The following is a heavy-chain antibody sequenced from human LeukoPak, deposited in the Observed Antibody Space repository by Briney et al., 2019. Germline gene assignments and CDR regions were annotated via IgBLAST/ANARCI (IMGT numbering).Heavy chain of an antibody. CDR2: IYYSGST. J-gene: IGHJ3*02. D-gene: IGHD3-10*01. V-gene: IGHV4-59*08. Sequence: TSETLSLTCTVSGGSISSYYWSWIRQPAGKGLEWIGYIYYSGSTNYNPSLKSRVTISVDTSKNQFSLKLSSVTAADTAVYYCAAFYGSGRGAFDIWGQGTMVTVSS. CDR1: GGSISSYY. CDR3: AAFYGSGRGAFDI.